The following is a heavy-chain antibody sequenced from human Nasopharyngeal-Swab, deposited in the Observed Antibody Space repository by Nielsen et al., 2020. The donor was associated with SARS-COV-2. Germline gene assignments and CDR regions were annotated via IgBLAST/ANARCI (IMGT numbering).Heavy chain of an antibody. D-gene: IGHD1-26*01. Sequence: WIRQPPGKRLEWVAVISYDGSNKYYADSVKGRFTISRDNSKNTLYLQMNSLRAEDTAVYYCAKLGSIVGATTGYWGQGTLVTVSS. CDR2: ISYDGSNK. V-gene: IGHV3-30*18. J-gene: IGHJ4*02. CDR3: AKLGSIVGATTGY.